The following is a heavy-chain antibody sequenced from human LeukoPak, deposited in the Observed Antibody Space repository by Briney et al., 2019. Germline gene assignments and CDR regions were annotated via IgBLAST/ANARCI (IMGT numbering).Heavy chain of an antibody. CDR1: GYTFTSYG. V-gene: IGHV1-18*01. Sequence: GASVKVSCKASGYTFTSYGISWVRQTAGQGLEWMGGISAYNGNTNYAQKLQGRVTMTTDTSTSTAYMELRSLRSDDTAVYYCARVYYDFWSGYEYDTFVIWGQGTMVTVSS. J-gene: IGHJ3*02. D-gene: IGHD3-3*01. CDR2: ISAYNGNT. CDR3: ARVYYDFWSGYEYDTFVI.